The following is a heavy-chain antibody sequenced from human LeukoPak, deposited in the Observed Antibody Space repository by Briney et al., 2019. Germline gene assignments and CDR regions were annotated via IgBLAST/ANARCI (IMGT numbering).Heavy chain of an antibody. CDR3: ARSPPIMITFGGVIWFDP. CDR1: GGTFSSYA. J-gene: IGHJ5*02. V-gene: IGHV1-69*04. D-gene: IGHD3-16*01. CDR2: IIPILGIA. Sequence: ASVKVSCKASGGTFSSYAISWVRQAPGQGLEWMGRIIPILGIANYAQKFQGRVTITADKSTSTAYMELSSLRSEDTAVYYCARSPPIMITFGGVIWFDPWGQGTLVTVSS.